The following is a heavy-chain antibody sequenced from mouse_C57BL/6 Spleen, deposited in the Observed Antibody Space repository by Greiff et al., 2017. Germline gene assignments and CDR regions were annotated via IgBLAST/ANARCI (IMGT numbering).Heavy chain of an antibody. D-gene: IGHD2-5*01. J-gene: IGHJ1*03. V-gene: IGHV1-69*01. CDR1: GYTFTSSW. CDR3: ARGSNYPHWYFDV. CDR2: IDPSDSYT. Sequence: QVQLQQPGAELVMPGASVKLSCKASGYTFTSSWMHWVKQRPGQGLEWIGEIDPSDSYTNYNQKFKGKSTLTVDKSSSTAYMQLSSLTSEDSAVYYCARGSNYPHWYFDVWGTGTTVTVSS.